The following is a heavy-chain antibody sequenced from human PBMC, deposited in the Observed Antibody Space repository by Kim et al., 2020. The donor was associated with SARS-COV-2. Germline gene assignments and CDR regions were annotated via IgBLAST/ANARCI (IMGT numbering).Heavy chain of an antibody. CDR2: ISGSGGST. D-gene: IGHD2-2*01. CDR3: AKKVPAARMWGGYGMDV. Sequence: GGSLRLSCAASGFTFSSYAMSWVRQAPGKGLEWVSAISGSGGSTYYPDSVKGRFTISRDNSKNTLYLQMNSLRAEDTAVYYCAKKVPAARMWGGYGMDVWGQGTTVTVSS. CDR1: GFTFSSYA. J-gene: IGHJ6*02. V-gene: IGHV3-23*01.